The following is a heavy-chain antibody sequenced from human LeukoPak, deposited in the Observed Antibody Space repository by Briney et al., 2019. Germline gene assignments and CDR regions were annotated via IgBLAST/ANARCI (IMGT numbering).Heavy chain of an antibody. V-gene: IGHV3-11*01. D-gene: IGHD6-19*01. J-gene: IGHJ4*02. Sequence: GGSLRLSCAASGFTFSDYYMSWIRQAPGKGLEWVSYISSSGSTIYYADSVKGRFTTSRDNAKNSLYLQMNSLRAEDTAVYYCARNTHYSSGWSSYWGQGTLVTVSS. CDR2: ISSSGSTI. CDR1: GFTFSDYY. CDR3: ARNTHYSSGWSSY.